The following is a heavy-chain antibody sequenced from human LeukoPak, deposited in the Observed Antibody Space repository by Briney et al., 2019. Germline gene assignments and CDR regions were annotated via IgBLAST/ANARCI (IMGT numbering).Heavy chain of an antibody. Sequence: GASVKVSCKASGYTFSDNYIHWVRQAPGQRLEWVGWIKPNTGATHYSKRFQGRVTMTRDTSVSTAYMELTSLRSDDTAVYFCAREFRVVMTAFLDYWGQGTLVTVSS. CDR3: AREFRVVMTAFLDY. CDR2: IKPNTGAT. D-gene: IGHD2-21*02. J-gene: IGHJ4*02. CDR1: GYTFSDNY. V-gene: IGHV1-2*02.